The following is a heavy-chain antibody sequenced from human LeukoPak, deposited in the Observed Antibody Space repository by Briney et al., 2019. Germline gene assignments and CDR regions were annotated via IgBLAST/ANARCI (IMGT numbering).Heavy chain of an antibody. J-gene: IGHJ4*02. D-gene: IGHD6-13*01. CDR1: GGTFSIYA. CDR3: AREISSWYAYFDY. CDR2: IIPIFGTA. V-gene: IGHV1-69*05. Sequence: GASVTVSFKASGGTFSIYAINWVRQAPGQGLGLMGGIIPIFGTANYAQKFQGRVTITTDESTSTAYMELSSLRSEDTAVYYCAREISSWYAYFDYWGQGTLVTVSS.